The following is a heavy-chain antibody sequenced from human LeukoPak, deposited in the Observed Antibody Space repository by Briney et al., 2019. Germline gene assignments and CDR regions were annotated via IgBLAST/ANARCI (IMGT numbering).Heavy chain of an antibody. J-gene: IGHJ4*02. D-gene: IGHD3-22*01. V-gene: IGHV4-34*01. CDR1: GGSFSGYY. CDR3: ARGRNYYDSRWDFDY. Sequence: PSETLSLTCAVYGGSFSGYYWSWIRQPPGKGLEWIGEINHSGSTNYNPSLKSRVTTSVDTSKKQFSLKLSSVTAADTAVYYCARGRNYYDSRWDFDYWGQGTLVTVSS. CDR2: INHSGST.